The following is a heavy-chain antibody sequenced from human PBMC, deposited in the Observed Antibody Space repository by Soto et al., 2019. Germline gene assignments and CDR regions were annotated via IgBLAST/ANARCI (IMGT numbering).Heavy chain of an antibody. J-gene: IGHJ6*03. Sequence: GVSLRLSCAASGFTFRTSAMTWVRQAPGKGLEWVSTINSASSTFYADSVKGRFTISRDNSKNTLYLQMNSLRAEDTAVYYCANRGRYYMDVWGKGTTVTVSS. CDR3: ANRGRYYMDV. V-gene: IGHV3-23*01. D-gene: IGHD2-15*01. CDR1: GFTFRTSA. CDR2: INSASST.